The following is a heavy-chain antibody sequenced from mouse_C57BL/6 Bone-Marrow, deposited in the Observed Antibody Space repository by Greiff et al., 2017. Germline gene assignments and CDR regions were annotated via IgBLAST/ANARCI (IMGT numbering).Heavy chain of an antibody. V-gene: IGHV14-3*01. CDR3: ARSRQLRPHYCAMDY. Sequence: EVQGVESVAELVRPGASVKLSCTASGFNIKNTYMHWVKQRPEQGLEWIGRIDPANGNTKYAPKFQGKATITADTSSNTAYLQLSSLTSEDTAIYYCARSRQLRPHYCAMDYWGQGTSVTVSS. J-gene: IGHJ4*01. D-gene: IGHD3-2*02. CDR2: IDPANGNT. CDR1: GFNIKNTY.